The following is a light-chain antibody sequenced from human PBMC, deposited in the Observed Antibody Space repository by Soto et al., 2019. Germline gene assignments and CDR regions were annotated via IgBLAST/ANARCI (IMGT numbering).Light chain of an antibody. CDR1: SSDVGSYNL. J-gene: IGLJ1*01. CDR2: EGS. Sequence: QSVLAQPPSVSGTPGQRLTISCTGTSSDVGSYNLVSWYQQHPGKAPKLMIYEGSKRPSGVSNRFSGSKSGNTASLTISGLQAEDEADYYCCLYAGSSKVFGTGTKVTVL. V-gene: IGLV2-23*01. CDR3: CLYAGSSKV.